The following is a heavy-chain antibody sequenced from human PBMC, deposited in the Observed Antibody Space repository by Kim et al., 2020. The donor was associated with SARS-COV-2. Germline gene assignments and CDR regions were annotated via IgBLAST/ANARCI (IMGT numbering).Heavy chain of an antibody. V-gene: IGHV6-1*01. CDR1: GDSVSSNVAA. CDR2: TYFRSKWSN. CDR3: ARHTSGRFDS. Sequence: SQTLSLTCAISGDSVSSNVAAWNWIRLSPSRGLEWLGRTYFRSKWSNDYAVSVKSRISINPDTSKNQFSLQLNSVTPDDTTVYYCARHTSGRFDSWGQGTLVTVSS. J-gene: IGHJ4*02. D-gene: IGHD6-25*01.